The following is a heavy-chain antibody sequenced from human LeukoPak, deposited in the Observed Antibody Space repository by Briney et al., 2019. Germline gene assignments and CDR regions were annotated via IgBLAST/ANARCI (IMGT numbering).Heavy chain of an antibody. Sequence: ASVKVSCKASGYTFTNYGISWVRQAPGQGLEWMGWISGYNANTNYVQKFQGRVTMTTDTSTHTAYMELRSLRSDDTAVYYCARDGIGSDYVRYFDYWGQGTLVTVSS. CDR2: ISGYNANT. CDR1: GYTFTNYG. CDR3: ARDGIGSDYVRYFDY. V-gene: IGHV1-18*01. D-gene: IGHD3-10*02. J-gene: IGHJ4*02.